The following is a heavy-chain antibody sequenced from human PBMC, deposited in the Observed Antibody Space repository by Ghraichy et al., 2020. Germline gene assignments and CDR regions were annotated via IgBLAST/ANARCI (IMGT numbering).Heavy chain of an antibody. D-gene: IGHD3-3*01. V-gene: IGHV3-23*01. J-gene: IGHJ4*02. CDR3: AKTNSNYDFWSGYYFDY. Sequence: GGSLRLSCAASGFTFSSYALSWVRQAPGKGLEWVSAISGSGGSTYYADSVKGRFTISRDNSKNTLYLQMNSLRAKDTAVYYCAKTNSNYDFWSGYYFDYWGQGTLVTVSS. CDR1: GFTFSSYA. CDR2: ISGSGGST.